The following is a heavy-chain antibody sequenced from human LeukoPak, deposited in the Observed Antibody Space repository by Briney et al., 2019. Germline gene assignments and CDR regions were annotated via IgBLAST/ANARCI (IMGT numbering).Heavy chain of an antibody. V-gene: IGHV4-59*01. J-gene: IGHJ4*02. CDR3: ARGGIAAAGYVDY. CDR2: IYYSGST. CDR1: GGFISTYY. D-gene: IGHD6-13*01. Sequence: PSETLSLTCTVSGGFISTYYWSWIRQPPGKGLEWIGYIYYSGSTNYNPSLKSRVTISVDTSKNQFSLKLSSVTAADTAVYYCARGGIAAAGYVDYWGQGTLVTVSS.